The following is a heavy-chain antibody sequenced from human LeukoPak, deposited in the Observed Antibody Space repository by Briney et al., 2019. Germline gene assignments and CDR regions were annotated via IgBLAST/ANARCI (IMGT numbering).Heavy chain of an antibody. J-gene: IGHJ6*04. V-gene: IGHV3-21*01. CDR2: ITSSSNYI. CDR3: AREGIAGPKDV. Sequence: AWGFXFRSXXXKGVGQAAGXXXEWVSSITSSSNYINYADSVKGRFTISRDNAKNSLYLQMNSLIVEDTALYYCAREGIAGPKDVWGKGTTVTVSS. CDR1: GFXFRSXX. D-gene: IGHD6-13*01.